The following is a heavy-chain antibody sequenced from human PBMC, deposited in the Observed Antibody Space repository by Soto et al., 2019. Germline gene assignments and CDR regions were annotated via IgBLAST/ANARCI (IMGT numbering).Heavy chain of an antibody. V-gene: IGHV1-69*19. Sequence: QVQLVQSGAEMKKPGSSVKVSCQSSGGTFNTYAMNWVRQAPGQGPEWMGDISPMFGAANYAPKFQCRVTITADESTGTSYMQLSSLTSEDTALYFCAREVQVHTPAFDDWGQGTLVTVSS. J-gene: IGHJ4*02. CDR3: AREVQVHTPAFDD. D-gene: IGHD3-10*01. CDR2: ISPMFGAA. CDR1: GGTFNTYA.